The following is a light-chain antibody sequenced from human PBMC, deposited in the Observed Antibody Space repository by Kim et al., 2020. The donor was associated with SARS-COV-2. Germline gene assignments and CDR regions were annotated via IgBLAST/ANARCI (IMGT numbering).Light chain of an antibody. V-gene: IGLV1-44*01. Sequence: ELTQPPSVSGTPGQGANISCYGSSSNIGTKYVAWYQQIPGTAPRLLIFSNYERPTGVPDRFSGSKSGTAAPLAIGGLQTDDEALYYGATWDESLHVLVFGGGTHLTVL. CDR1: SSNIGTKY. CDR3: ATWDESLHVLV. J-gene: IGLJ2*01. CDR2: SNY.